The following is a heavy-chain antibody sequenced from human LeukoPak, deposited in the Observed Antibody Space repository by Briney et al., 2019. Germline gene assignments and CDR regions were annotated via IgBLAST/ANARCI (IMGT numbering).Heavy chain of an antibody. CDR3: ARHQRGTKRHYYGSGSYPRPVDY. V-gene: IGHV4-61*05. CDR2: IYYSGST. J-gene: IGHJ4*02. CDR1: GGSISSSSYY. D-gene: IGHD3-10*01. Sequence: SETLSLTCTVSGGSISSSSYYWSWIRQPPGKGLEWIGYIYYSGSTNYNPSLKSRVTISVDTSKNQFSLKLSSVTAADTAVYYCARHQRGTKRHYYGSGSYPRPVDYWGQGTLVTVSS.